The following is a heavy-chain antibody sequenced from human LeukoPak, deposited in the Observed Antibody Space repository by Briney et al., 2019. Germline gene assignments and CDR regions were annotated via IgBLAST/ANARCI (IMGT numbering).Heavy chain of an antibody. CDR2: INHSGST. CDR3: ARDRHLGLNWFDP. J-gene: IGHJ5*02. D-gene: IGHD7-27*01. V-gene: IGHV4-34*01. CDR1: GGSFSGYY. Sequence: PSETLSLTCAVYGGSFSGYYWSWIRQPPGKGLEWIGEINHSGSTNYNPSLKSRVTISVDTSKNQFSLKLSSVTAADTAVYYCARDRHLGLNWFDPWGQGTLVTVSS.